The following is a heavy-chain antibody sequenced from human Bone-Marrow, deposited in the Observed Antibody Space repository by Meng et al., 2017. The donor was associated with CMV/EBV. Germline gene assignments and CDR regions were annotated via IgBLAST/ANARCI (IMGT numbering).Heavy chain of an antibody. D-gene: IGHD5-12*01. Sequence: GGSLRLSCAASGFTFSSYAMTWVRQAPGKGLVWVSVIYSGGSSTYYADSVKGRFTISRDNAKNSLYLQMNSLRVEDTAIYYCARVSSKYSGYDFGFWGQGTLVTVSS. CDR2: IYSGGSST. J-gene: IGHJ4*02. CDR1: GFTFSSYA. V-gene: IGHV3-23*03. CDR3: ARVSSKYSGYDFGF.